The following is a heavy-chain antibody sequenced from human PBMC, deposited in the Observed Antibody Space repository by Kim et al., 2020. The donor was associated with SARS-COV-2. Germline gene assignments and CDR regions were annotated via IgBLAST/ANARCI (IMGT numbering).Heavy chain of an antibody. CDR3: ARARGGNYYYGMDV. Sequence: GGSLRLSCAASGFTFSSYAMHWVRQAPGKGLEWVAVISYDGSNKYYADSVKGRFTISRDNSKNTLYLQMNSLRAEDTAVYYCARARGGNYYYGMDVWGQGTTVTVSS. V-gene: IGHV3-30-3*01. J-gene: IGHJ6*02. D-gene: IGHD1-26*01. CDR2: ISYDGSNK. CDR1: GFTFSSYA.